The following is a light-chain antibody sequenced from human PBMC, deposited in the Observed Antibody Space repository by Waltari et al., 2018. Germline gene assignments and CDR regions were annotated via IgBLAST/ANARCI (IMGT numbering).Light chain of an antibody. J-gene: IGLJ2*01. V-gene: IGLV1-47*01. CDR2: RNN. CDR3: AAWDDSLSGPV. Sequence: QSVLTQPPSASGTPGQRVTISCSGSSPNIGSNYVYWYQQLPGTAPKLLIYRNNRRPSGVPDRFAGSKSGTSASLAIRGLRSEDEAEYYCAAWDDSLSGPVFGGGTKLTVL. CDR1: SPNIGSNY.